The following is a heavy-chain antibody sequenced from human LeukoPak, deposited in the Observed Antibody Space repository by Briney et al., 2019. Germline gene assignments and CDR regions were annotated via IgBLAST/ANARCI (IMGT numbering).Heavy chain of an antibody. V-gene: IGHV3-23*01. CDR3: AKPHDSSGYYYVGGNYFDY. D-gene: IGHD3-22*01. CDR1: GFTFSSYA. CDR2: ISGSGGST. J-gene: IGHJ4*02. Sequence: GGSLRLSCAASGFTFSSYAMSWVRQAPGKGLEWVSAISGSGGSTYYADSVKGRFTISRDNSKNTLYLQMNGLRAEDTAVYYCAKPHDSSGYYYVGGNYFDYWGQGTLVTVSS.